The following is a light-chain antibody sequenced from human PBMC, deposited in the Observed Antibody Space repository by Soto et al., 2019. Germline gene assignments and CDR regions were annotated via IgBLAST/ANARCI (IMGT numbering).Light chain of an antibody. CDR2: VVS. CDR3: ISYTDRQSYL. J-gene: IGLJ1*01. CDR1: SSDIGSYDH. Sequence: QSVLTQPASVSGSPGQSITISCSGTSSDIGSYDHVAWYQQFPGKSPKLIIYVVSDRPSGVSDRFSGSKSGISASLTISGLQTEDEADYYCISYTDRQSYLFGTGTKVTVL. V-gene: IGLV2-14*03.